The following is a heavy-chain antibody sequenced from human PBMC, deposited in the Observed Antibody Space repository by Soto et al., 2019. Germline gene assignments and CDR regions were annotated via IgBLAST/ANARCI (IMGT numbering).Heavy chain of an antibody. D-gene: IGHD6-6*01. J-gene: IGHJ6*02. CDR2: IWYDGSNK. CDR3: ARDSVHSSSDCYYYCGMDV. Sequence: GGSLRLSCAASGFTFSSYGMHWVRQAPGKGLEWVAVIWYDGSNKYYADSVKGRFTISRDNSKNTLYLQMNSLRAEDTAVYYCARDSVHSSSDCYYYCGMDVWGQGTTVTVSS. CDR1: GFTFSSYG. V-gene: IGHV3-33*01.